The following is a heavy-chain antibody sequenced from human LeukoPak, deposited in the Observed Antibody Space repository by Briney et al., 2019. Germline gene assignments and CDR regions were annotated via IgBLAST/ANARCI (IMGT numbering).Heavy chain of an antibody. CDR1: GYIFTSYG. D-gene: IGHD6-13*01. CDR3: ARSGSSSWSSLLDY. Sequence: GASVKVSCKASGYIFTSYGITWGRQAPGQGLEWMGRITTFNDRTVLAEKFRARITMTTDTTTAYMTLRKLRSDDTAVYYCARSGSSSWSSLLDYWGQGSLVIVS. CDR2: ITTFNDRT. V-gene: IGHV1-18*01. J-gene: IGHJ4*02.